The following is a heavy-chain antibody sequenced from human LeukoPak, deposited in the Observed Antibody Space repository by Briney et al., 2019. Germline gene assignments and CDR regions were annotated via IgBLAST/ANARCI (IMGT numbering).Heavy chain of an antibody. CDR2: ISYDGSNK. Sequence: GGSLRLSCAASGFTFSSYAMHWVRQAPGKGLEWVAVISYDGSNKYYADSVKGRFTISRDNSKNTLYLQMNSLRAEDTAVYYCERSEEQWLVTTYYFDYWGQGTLVTVSS. CDR3: ERSEEQWLVTTYYFDY. CDR1: GFTFSSYA. V-gene: IGHV3-30-3*01. D-gene: IGHD6-19*01. J-gene: IGHJ4*02.